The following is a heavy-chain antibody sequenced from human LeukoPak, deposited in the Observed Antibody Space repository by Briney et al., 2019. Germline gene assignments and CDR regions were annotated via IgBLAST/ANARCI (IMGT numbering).Heavy chain of an antibody. Sequence: SETLSLTCTVSGYSISSGYYWGWIRQPPGKGLGWIGSIYHSGSTYYNPSVKSRVTISVDTSKNQFSLKLSSVTAADTAVYYCARLLVSSGYPGDYWGQGTLVTVSS. D-gene: IGHD3-22*01. CDR2: IYHSGST. CDR3: ARLLVSSGYPGDY. CDR1: GYSISSGYY. J-gene: IGHJ4*02. V-gene: IGHV4-38-2*02.